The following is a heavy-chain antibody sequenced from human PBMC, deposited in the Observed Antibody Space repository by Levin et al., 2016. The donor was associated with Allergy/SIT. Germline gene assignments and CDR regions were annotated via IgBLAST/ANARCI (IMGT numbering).Heavy chain of an antibody. CDR1: GFTFRDSW. CDR2: VNEDGGVR. CDR3: VRDWARAFDI. V-gene: IGHV3-7*01. J-gene: IGHJ3*02. Sequence: LSLTCAASGFTFRDSWMSWVRQAPGKGLEWVAIVNEDGGVRYYLDSVKGRYTISRDNAKNSVFLQMDTLRAEGTAVYYCVRDWARAFDIWGQGTMVTVSS. D-gene: IGHD3-16*01.